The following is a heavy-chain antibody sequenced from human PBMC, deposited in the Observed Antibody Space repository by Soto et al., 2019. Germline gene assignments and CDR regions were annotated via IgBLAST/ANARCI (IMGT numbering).Heavy chain of an antibody. CDR1: GGSISSYDYY. D-gene: IGHD2-15*01. CDR3: ARGFSGYCSGGSCSSFDY. CDR2: IFHSGIT. J-gene: IGHJ4*02. V-gene: IGHV4-61*05. Sequence: SETLSLTCTVSGGSISSYDYYWSWIRQPPGKGLEYIGQIFHSGITNYNPSLESRVTISLDKSKSQFSLELNSVTGADTAIYYCARGFSGYCSGGSCSSFDYWGQGTLVTVS.